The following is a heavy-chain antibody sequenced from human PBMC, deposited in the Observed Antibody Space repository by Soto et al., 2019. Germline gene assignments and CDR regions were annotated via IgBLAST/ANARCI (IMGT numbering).Heavy chain of an antibody. CDR2: INPNSGGT. Sequence: ASVKVSCKAAGYTFTGYYMHWVRQAPGQGLEWMGWINPNSGGTNYAQKFQGRVTMTRDTSISTAYMELSRLRSDDTAVYYCARDGVGATPPKYWGQGTLVTVSS. D-gene: IGHD1-26*01. J-gene: IGHJ4*02. CDR3: ARDGVGATPPKY. CDR1: GYTFTGYY. V-gene: IGHV1-2*02.